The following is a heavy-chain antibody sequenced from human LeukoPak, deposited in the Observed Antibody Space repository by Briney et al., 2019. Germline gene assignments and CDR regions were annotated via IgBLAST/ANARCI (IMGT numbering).Heavy chain of an antibody. Sequence: GGSLRLSCAASGFTFSSYGMHWVRQAPGKGLEWVAVIWYDGSNKYYADSVKGRFAISRDSSKNTLYLQMNSLRAEDTAVYYCARDKYSSSSYYFDYWGQGTLVTVSS. CDR3: ARDKYSSSSYYFDY. CDR1: GFTFSSYG. D-gene: IGHD6-6*01. CDR2: IWYDGSNK. J-gene: IGHJ4*02. V-gene: IGHV3-33*01.